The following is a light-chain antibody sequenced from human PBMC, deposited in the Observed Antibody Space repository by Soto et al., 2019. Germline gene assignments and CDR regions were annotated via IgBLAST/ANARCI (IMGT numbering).Light chain of an antibody. CDR1: QSLEYSDGNTC. J-gene: IGKJ2*01. CDR3: MQDIHWPFT. V-gene: IGKV2-30*01. Sequence: DVVMTQSPLSLPVTLGQPASISCRSSQSLEYSDGNTCLHWFQQRPGQTPRRLIYKVSNRDSGVPDRFSGIGSGTDFTLKISRVEAEDVGVYYGMQDIHWPFTFGQGTKLEIK. CDR2: KVS.